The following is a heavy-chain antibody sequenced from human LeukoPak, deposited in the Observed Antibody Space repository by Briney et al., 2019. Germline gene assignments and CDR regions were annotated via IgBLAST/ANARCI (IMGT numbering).Heavy chain of an antibody. CDR1: GYSISSGYY. V-gene: IGHV4-38-2*02. CDR3: ARTRGGVVDAFDI. D-gene: IGHD3-16*01. CDR2: IYHSGST. J-gene: IGHJ3*02. Sequence: SETLSLTCTVSGYSISSGYYWGWIRQPPGKGQEWIGNIYHSGSTYYNPSLKSRLTISVDTSKNQFSLRLSSVTAADTAVYYCARTRGGVVDAFDIWGQGTMVTVSS.